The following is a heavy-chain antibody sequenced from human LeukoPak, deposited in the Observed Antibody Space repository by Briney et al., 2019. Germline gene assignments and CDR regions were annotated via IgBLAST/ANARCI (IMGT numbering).Heavy chain of an antibody. J-gene: IGHJ4*02. D-gene: IGHD6-13*01. Sequence: SETLSLTCTVSGGSISSSSYYWGWIRQPPGKGLEWIGSIYYSGSTYYNPSLKSRVTISVDTSKNQFSLKLSSVTAADTAVFYCARQGNSWYYFDYWGQGTLVTVSS. V-gene: IGHV4-39*01. CDR1: GGSISSSSYY. CDR3: ARQGNSWYYFDY. CDR2: IYYSGST.